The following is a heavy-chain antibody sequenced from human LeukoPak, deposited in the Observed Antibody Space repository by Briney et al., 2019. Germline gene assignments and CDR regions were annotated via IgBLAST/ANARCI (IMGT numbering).Heavy chain of an antibody. V-gene: IGHV3-21*01. CDR1: GFTFSSYS. Sequence: GGSLRLSCAASGFTFSSYSMNWVRQAPGKGLEWVSSISSSSSYIYYADSVKGRFTISRDNAKNSLYLQMNSPRVDDTAVYYCARDRYDGGRKDMDVWGRGTTVTVSS. D-gene: IGHD3-16*01. CDR3: ARDRYDGGRKDMDV. CDR2: ISSSSSYI. J-gene: IGHJ6*02.